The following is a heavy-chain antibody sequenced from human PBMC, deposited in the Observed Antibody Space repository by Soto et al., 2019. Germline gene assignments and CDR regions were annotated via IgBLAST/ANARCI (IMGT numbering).Heavy chain of an antibody. CDR2: ISSTTNYI. V-gene: IGHV3-21*06. J-gene: IGHJ4*02. Sequence: GGSLRLSCAASGFTFTRYSINWVRQAPWKGLEWVSSISSTTNYIYYGDSMKGRFTISRDNAKNSLYLEMNSLRADDTAVYYCARESEDLTSNFDYCGQGTLVTVSS. CDR3: ARESEDLTSNFDY. CDR1: GFTFTRYS.